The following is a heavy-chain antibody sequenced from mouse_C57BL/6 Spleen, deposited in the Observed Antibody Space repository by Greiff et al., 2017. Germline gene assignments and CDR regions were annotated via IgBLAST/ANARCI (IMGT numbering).Heavy chain of an antibody. CDR3: ARTEIYYYGSSPFAY. Sequence: VQLQQPGAELVKPGASVKLSCKASGYTFTSYWMHWVKQRPGQGLEWIGMIHPNSGSTNYNEKFKSKATLTVDKSSSTAYMQLSSLTSEDSVVYYCARTEIYYYGSSPFAYWGQGTLVTVSA. CDR1: GYTFTSYW. V-gene: IGHV1-64*01. CDR2: IHPNSGST. J-gene: IGHJ3*01. D-gene: IGHD1-1*01.